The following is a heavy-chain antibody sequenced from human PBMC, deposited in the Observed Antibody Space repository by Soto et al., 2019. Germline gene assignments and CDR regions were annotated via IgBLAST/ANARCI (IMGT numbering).Heavy chain of an antibody. Sequence: PGGSLRLSCAASGFTFSNYFMHWVRQAPGKGLVWVSRINTDGSATSYADSVRGRFTISRDNAKNTLSLQMNSLRAEDTAVYYCARTIISPADFDYWGPGTLVTVS. CDR3: ARTIISPADFDY. V-gene: IGHV3-74*01. D-gene: IGHD3-22*01. CDR1: GFTFSNYF. CDR2: INTDGSAT. J-gene: IGHJ4*02.